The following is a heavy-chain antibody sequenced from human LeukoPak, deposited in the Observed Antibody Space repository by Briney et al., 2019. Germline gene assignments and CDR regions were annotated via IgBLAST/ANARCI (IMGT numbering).Heavy chain of an antibody. CDR1: GFTFSIYG. V-gene: IGHV3-30*02. J-gene: IGHJ4*02. CDR3: GKHDSDYDGK. CDR2: IPSDETNK. Sequence: GGSLRLSCAASGFTFSIYGTHWVRQAPGKGLEWVAFIPSDETNKYYADSVKGRFTISRDNSRNTLYLQMNSLRVEDTAVYYCGKHDSDYDGKWGQGSLVTVSP. D-gene: IGHD5-12*01.